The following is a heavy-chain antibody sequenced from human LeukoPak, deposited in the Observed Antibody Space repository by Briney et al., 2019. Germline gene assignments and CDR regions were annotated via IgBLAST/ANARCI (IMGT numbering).Heavy chain of an antibody. CDR1: GYAFTTYG. CDR2: INTATGNP. Sequence: ASVKVSCKASGYAFTTYGMNWVRQAPGQGLEWMGWINTATGNPTYAQGFTGRFVFSLDTSVSTAYLQISSLKAEDTAVYYCARDRWSPAYWGQGTLVTVSS. D-gene: IGHD4-23*01. CDR3: ARDRWSPAY. J-gene: IGHJ4*02. V-gene: IGHV7-4-1*02.